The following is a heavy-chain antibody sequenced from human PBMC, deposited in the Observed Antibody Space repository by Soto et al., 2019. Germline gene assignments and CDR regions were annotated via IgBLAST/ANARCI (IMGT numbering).Heavy chain of an antibody. CDR2: IYYGGST. V-gene: IGHV4-59*01. Sequence: SETLSLTCTVSGGSISIYNWSWIRHPPGKGLEWIGYIYYGGSTNYNPSLKSRVTISVDTSKNQFSLKLSSVTAADTAVYYCARTPPYYDFWSGDYTPYFDYWGQGTLVTVSS. D-gene: IGHD3-3*01. CDR3: ARTPPYYDFWSGDYTPYFDY. J-gene: IGHJ4*02. CDR1: GGSISIYN.